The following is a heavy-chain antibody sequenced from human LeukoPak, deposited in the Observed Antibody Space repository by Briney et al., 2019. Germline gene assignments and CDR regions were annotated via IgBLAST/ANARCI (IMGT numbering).Heavy chain of an antibody. J-gene: IGHJ6*03. D-gene: IGHD5-12*01. CDR1: GGTFSSYA. Sequence: ASVKVSCKASGGTFSSYAISWVRQAPGQGLEWMGGIIPIFGTANYAQKFQGRVTITADKSTSTAYMELSSLRSEDTAVYYCARGGVATISQPGYYYYYYMDVWGKGTTVTVSS. V-gene: IGHV1-69*06. CDR2: IIPIFGTA. CDR3: ARGGVATISQPGYYYYYYMDV.